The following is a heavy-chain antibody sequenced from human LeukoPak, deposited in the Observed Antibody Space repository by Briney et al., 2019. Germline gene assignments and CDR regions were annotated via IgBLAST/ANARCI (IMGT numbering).Heavy chain of an antibody. CDR2: ISSSSSYI. V-gene: IGHV3-21*01. J-gene: IGHJ4*02. D-gene: IGHD2-2*01. Sequence: GGSLTLSCAASGFTFSSYSMNWVRQAPGKGLEWVSSISSSSSYIYYADSVKGRFTISRDNAKNSLYLQMNSLRAEDTAVYYCARVLVPAAIDYWGQGTLVTVSS. CDR3: ARVLVPAAIDY. CDR1: GFTFSSYS.